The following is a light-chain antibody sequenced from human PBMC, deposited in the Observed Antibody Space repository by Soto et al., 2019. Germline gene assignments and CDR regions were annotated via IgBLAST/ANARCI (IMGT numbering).Light chain of an antibody. J-gene: IGKJ5*01. CDR3: QQLKSYPSG. CDR1: QGISSY. Sequence: DIPLTQSPSFLSASVGDRVAITCRASQGISSYLAWYQQKPGKAPKLLIYDASTLQSGVPSRFSGSGSGTEFTLTISSLQPEDFATYYCQQLKSYPSGFGQGTRLEIK. V-gene: IGKV1-9*01. CDR2: DAS.